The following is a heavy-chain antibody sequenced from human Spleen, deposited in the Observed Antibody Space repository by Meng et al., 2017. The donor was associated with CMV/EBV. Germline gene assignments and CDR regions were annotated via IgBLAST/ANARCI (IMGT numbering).Heavy chain of an antibody. CDR3: ARGLQELDF. Sequence: GESLKISRAASGFTSSSYTMHWVRQAPGKGLEWVAVISYDGSNKYYADSVKGRFTISRDSSKNTLYLQMNSLRAEDTAIYYCARGLQELDFWGRGTLVTVSS. V-gene: IGHV3-30-3*01. CDR1: GFTSSSYT. CDR2: ISYDGSNK. J-gene: IGHJ4*02. D-gene: IGHD1-1*01.